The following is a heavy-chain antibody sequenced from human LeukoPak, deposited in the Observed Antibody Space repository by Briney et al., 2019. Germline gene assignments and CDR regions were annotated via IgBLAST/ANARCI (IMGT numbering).Heavy chain of an antibody. D-gene: IGHD3-16*01. CDR3: AKNWATYYFDY. CDR1: GFTLSRYA. V-gene: IGHV3-30*02. CDR2: LQSDGNNR. J-gene: IGHJ4*02. Sequence: GGSLRLSCAASGFTLSRYAMHWVRQAPGKGLEWVAFLQSDGNNRYYADSVKGRFTISRDNSKNTLFLQMISLRAEDTAVYYCAKNWATYYFDYWGQGTLVTVSS.